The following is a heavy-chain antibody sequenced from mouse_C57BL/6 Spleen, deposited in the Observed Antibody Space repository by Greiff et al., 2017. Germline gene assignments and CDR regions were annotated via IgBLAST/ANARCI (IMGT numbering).Heavy chain of an antibody. Sequence: QVQLQQPGAELVKPGASVKLSCKASGYTFTSYWMHWVKQRPGQGLEWIGMIHPNSGSTNYNEKFKSKATLTVDKSSSTAYMQLSSLTSEDSAVYYCASGRGSSGYFDYWGQGTTLTVSS. J-gene: IGHJ2*01. CDR1: GYTFTSYW. D-gene: IGHD3-2*02. CDR3: ASGRGSSGYFDY. CDR2: IHPNSGST. V-gene: IGHV1-64*01.